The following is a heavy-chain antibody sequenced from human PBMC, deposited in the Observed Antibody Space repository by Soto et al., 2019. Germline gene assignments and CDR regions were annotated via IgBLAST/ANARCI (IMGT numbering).Heavy chain of an antibody. Sequence: GASVKVSCKASGYTFTSYYMHWLRQDHGQGLECRGRINPSGGSTSYAHKFQGRVTMTRDTSTSTGYMEMRSLRSKDTAMYYCARDGDGGLDRFATWGQGTTVTGAS. D-gene: IGHD3-3*01. CDR1: GYTFTSYY. CDR3: ARDGDGGLDRFAT. CDR2: INPSGGST. J-gene: IGHJ5*02. V-gene: IGHV1-46*01.